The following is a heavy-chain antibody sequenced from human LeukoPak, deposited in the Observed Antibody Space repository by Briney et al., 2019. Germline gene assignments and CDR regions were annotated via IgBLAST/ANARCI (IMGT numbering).Heavy chain of an antibody. V-gene: IGHV4-59*01. Sequence: AETLSLTCTVSGGSISIYYWSWLRQPPGKGLEWIGYIYNSGSTIYNPSLRSRVTISVDTSKNQFSLKLNSVTAADTAVYYCVRDRELTYWSQGTLVTVSS. CDR1: GGSISIYY. CDR3: VRDRELTY. CDR2: IYNSGST. J-gene: IGHJ4*02. D-gene: IGHD1-26*01.